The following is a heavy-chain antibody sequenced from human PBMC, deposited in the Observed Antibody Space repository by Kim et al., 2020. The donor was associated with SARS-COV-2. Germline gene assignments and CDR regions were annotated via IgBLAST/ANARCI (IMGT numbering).Heavy chain of an antibody. D-gene: IGHD6-13*01. V-gene: IGHV4-59*08. CDR1: GAPISNYY. J-gene: IGHJ4*02. CDR3: ARRAGQHLSYFHH. CDR2: MYYSGNT. Sequence: SETLSLTCNVSGAPISNYYWSWIRQPPGKGLEWIGYMYYSGNTNYNPSLKSRVTISVDTSKNQFSLKLSSVTAADTAVYYCARRAGQHLSYFHHWGQGT.